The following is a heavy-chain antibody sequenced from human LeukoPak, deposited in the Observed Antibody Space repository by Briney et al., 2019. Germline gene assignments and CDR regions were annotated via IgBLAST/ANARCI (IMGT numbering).Heavy chain of an antibody. V-gene: IGHV4-59*01. CDR3: ARDRGYCSGGSCYRAFDI. J-gene: IGHJ3*02. Sequence: PSETLSLTCTVSGGSITSYYWSWIRQPPGKGLEWIGYIYYSGSTNYNPSLKSRVTMSVDTSKNQLSLKMSSVTAADTAVYYCARDRGYCSGGSCYRAFDIWGQGTMVTVSS. CDR2: IYYSGST. D-gene: IGHD2-15*01. CDR1: GGSITSYY.